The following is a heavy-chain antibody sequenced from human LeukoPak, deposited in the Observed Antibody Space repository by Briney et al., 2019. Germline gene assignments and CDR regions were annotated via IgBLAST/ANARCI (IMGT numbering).Heavy chain of an antibody. J-gene: IGHJ4*02. Sequence: KPSETLSLTCTVSGGSISSYYWSWIRQPPGKGLEWIRYIYYSGSTNYNPSLKSRVTISVDSSKNQFSLKLSSVTAADTAVYYCARSLPWVRGVINRFDYWGQGTWSPSPQ. D-gene: IGHD3-10*01. V-gene: IGHV4-59*01. CDR3: ARSLPWVRGVINRFDY. CDR1: GGSISSYY. CDR2: IYYSGST.